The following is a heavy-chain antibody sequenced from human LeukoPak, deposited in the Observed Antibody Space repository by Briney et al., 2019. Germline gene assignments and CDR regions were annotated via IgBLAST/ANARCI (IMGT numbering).Heavy chain of an antibody. Sequence: HPGTSLRLSCAASGFTFSSYAMHWVRQAPGKGLEWVALISYDGTHEYYADSVKGRFTISRDNSKNTLYLQMNSLRVEDTAVYYCARGARGSGWRVFDIWGQGTMGTVSS. CDR3: ARGARGSGWRVFDI. V-gene: IGHV3-30*04. J-gene: IGHJ3*02. CDR1: GFTFSSYA. D-gene: IGHD6-19*01. CDR2: ISYDGTHE.